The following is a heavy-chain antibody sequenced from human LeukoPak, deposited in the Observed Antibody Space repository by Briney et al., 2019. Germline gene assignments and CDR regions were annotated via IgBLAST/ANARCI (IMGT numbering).Heavy chain of an antibody. J-gene: IGHJ6*03. CDR2: IYYSGST. CDR1: GDSISSYY. V-gene: IGHV4-59*08. D-gene: IGHD3-10*01. Sequence: PSETLSLTCTVSGDSISSYYWSWIRQPPGKGLEWIGYIYYSGSTSYSPSLKSRGTMSVDTSKKQFSLQLTSVTAADTAVYYCAKSGSYYYYYMDVWGKGTRVTVSS. CDR3: AKSGSYYYYYMDV.